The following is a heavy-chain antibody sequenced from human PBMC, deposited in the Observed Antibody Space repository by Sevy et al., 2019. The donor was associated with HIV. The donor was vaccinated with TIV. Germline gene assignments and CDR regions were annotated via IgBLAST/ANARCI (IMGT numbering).Heavy chain of an antibody. V-gene: IGHV4-38-2*01. CDR1: GYSISSGYY. CDR3: ARGGYTYGKGYFDY. D-gene: IGHD5-18*01. CDR2: IYHSGST. Sequence: SETLSLTCGVSGYSISSGYYWGWTRQPPGKGLEWIGSIYHSGSTYSNPSLKSRVTISVDTSKNQFSLKLSSVTAADTAVYYCARGGYTYGKGYFDYWGQGTLVTVSS. J-gene: IGHJ4*02.